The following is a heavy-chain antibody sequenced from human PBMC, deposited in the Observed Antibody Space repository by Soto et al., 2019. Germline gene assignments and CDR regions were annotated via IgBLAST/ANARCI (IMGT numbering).Heavy chain of an antibody. J-gene: IGHJ5*02. Sequence: SRRLSCRSSCSTFPSCCIRWLRQAPGQGLEWMGWISAYNGNTNYAQKLQGRVTMTTDTSTSTAYMELRSLRSDDTAVYYCASDSGYDHWFDPWGRGTLVTVSS. CDR3: ASDSGYDHWFDP. CDR1: CSTFPSCC. D-gene: IGHD5-12*01. V-gene: IGHV1-18*04. CDR2: ISAYNGNT.